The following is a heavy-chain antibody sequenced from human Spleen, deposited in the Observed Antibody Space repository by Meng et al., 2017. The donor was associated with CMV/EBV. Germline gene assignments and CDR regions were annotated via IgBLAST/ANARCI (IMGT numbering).Heavy chain of an antibody. V-gene: IGHV3-30-3*01. J-gene: IGHJ3*02. CDR3: ARAEYVVVVAEGAFDI. Sequence: LSLTCAGSGFTFSTYVMYWVRQAPGKGLDWVAVIGYDGSNKFYGDSVKGRFTISRDNSNNTLYLQMNSLRSEDTAVYYCARAEYVVVVAEGAFDIWGQGTMVTV. CDR2: IGYDGSNK. D-gene: IGHD2-15*01. CDR1: GFTFSTYV.